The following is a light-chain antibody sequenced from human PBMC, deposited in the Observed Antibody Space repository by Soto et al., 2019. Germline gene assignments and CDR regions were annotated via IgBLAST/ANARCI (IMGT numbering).Light chain of an antibody. CDR2: GNS. Sequence: QSVLTQPPSVSGAPGQRVTISCTGSSSNIGAGYDVHWYQQLPGTAPKLYIYGNSNRPSGVPDRFSGSKSGTSASLAITGLQAEDEADYYCQSYDSSLSGDVVFGGGTKRTVL. V-gene: IGLV1-40*01. CDR3: QSYDSSLSGDVV. CDR1: SSNIGAGYD. J-gene: IGLJ2*01.